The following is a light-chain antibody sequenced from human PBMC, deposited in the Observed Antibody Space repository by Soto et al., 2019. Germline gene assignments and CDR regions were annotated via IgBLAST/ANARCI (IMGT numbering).Light chain of an antibody. V-gene: IGKV3-20*01. CDR3: QQFGSSLTWT. CDR1: QSVSSNY. Sequence: DIVLTQSPGTLSLSPGERATLSCRASQSVSSNYLAWYQQKPGQAPRLLIYGASSRATGIPDRFGGSGSGTDFTLTISRLEPEDFAVYYCQQFGSSLTWTFGQGTKVEIK. CDR2: GAS. J-gene: IGKJ1*01.